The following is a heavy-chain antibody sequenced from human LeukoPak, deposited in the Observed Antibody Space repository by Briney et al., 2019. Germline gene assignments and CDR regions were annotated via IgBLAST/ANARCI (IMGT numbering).Heavy chain of an antibody. CDR3: ARDLSSRGVISLDY. D-gene: IGHD3-10*01. J-gene: IGHJ4*02. CDR1: GGSISNYY. V-gene: IGHV4-4*07. Sequence: SETLSLTCTVSGGSISNYYWSWIRQPAGKGLEWIGRIYSDGRTNYGLSLSSRLAMSVDTSKNQFSLKLSSVTAADTAVYYCARDLSSRGVISLDYWGQGTLVTVSS. CDR2: IYSDGRT.